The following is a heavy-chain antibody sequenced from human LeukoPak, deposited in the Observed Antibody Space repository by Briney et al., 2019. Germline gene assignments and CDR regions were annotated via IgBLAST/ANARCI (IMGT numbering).Heavy chain of an antibody. V-gene: IGHV3-7*01. Sequence: GGSLRLSCAASGFTFSIYWMSWVRQAPGKGLEWVANLKEDGSEKYYVDSVKGRFTISRDNAENSLYLQMNSLRAEDTAVYYCATSRTFDYWGQGTLVTVSS. J-gene: IGHJ4*02. D-gene: IGHD1-7*01. CDR2: LKEDGSEK. CDR1: GFTFSIYW. CDR3: ATSRTFDY.